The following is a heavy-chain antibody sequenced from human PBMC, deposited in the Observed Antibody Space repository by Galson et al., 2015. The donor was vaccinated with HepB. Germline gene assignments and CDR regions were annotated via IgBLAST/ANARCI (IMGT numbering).Heavy chain of an antibody. CDR1: GGTFSSYA. CDR3: ARGPSRSSYGDYPPPYYYYYGMDV. Sequence: SVKVSCKASGGTFSSYAISWVRQAPGQGLEWMGGIIPIFGTANYAQKFQGRVTITADESTSTAYMELSSLRSEDTAVYYCARGPSRSSYGDYPPPYYYYYGMDVWGQGTTVTVSS. D-gene: IGHD4-17*01. J-gene: IGHJ6*02. V-gene: IGHV1-69*13. CDR2: IIPIFGTA.